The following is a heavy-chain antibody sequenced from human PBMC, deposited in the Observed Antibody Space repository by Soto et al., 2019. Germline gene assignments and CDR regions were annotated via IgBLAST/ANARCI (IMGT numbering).Heavy chain of an antibody. CDR3: ARVPGQCSGWYAPTSYYWYLDL. V-gene: IGHV4-34*02. CDR1: GGSFSGYY. CDR2: INHSGST. J-gene: IGHJ2*01. D-gene: IGHD6-19*01. Sequence: QVQLQQWGAGLLKPSETLSLTCAVYGGSFSGYYWSWVRQPPGKGLEWIGEINHSGSTNDNPSLKRRVTRSVDTSKNNFPLILSSLTAADTAAYYCARVPGQCSGWYAPTSYYWYLDLWGRGTLVTVST.